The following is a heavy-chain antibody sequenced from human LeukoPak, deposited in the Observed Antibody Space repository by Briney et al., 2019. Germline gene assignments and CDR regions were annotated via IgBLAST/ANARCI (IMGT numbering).Heavy chain of an antibody. Sequence: GESLKISCKGSGYRFPIYWIGWVRQMPGKGLEWMGIIYPDDSDTRYSPPFQGQVTISADKSISTAYLHWSSLKASDTATYYCTRGGDYGDPRRTFGIWGQGTMVTVSS. CDR3: TRGGDYGDPRRTFGI. CDR1: GYRFPIYW. D-gene: IGHD4-17*01. CDR2: IYPDDSDT. J-gene: IGHJ3*02. V-gene: IGHV5-51*01.